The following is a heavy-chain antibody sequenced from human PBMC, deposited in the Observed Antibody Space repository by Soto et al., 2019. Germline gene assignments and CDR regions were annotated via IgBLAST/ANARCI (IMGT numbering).Heavy chain of an antibody. V-gene: IGHV1-69*13. CDR1: GYTFTNYG. CDR3: ARESYYDSNHAFDI. Sequence: SVKVSCKASGYTFTNYGITWVRQAPGQGLEWMGGIIPIFGTANYAQKFQGRVTITADESTSTAYMELSSLRSEDTAVYYCARESYYDSNHAFDIWGQGTMVTVSS. D-gene: IGHD3-22*01. J-gene: IGHJ3*02. CDR2: IIPIFGTA.